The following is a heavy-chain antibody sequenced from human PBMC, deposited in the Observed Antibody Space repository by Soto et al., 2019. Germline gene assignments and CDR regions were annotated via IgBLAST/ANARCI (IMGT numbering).Heavy chain of an antibody. CDR2: IYSGGYT. CDR1: GFTVSNNY. J-gene: IGHJ4*02. CDR3: ATHAGGGGY. Sequence: EVQLVESGGGLIQPGGSLRLSCAVSGFTVSNNYMSWVRQAPGKGLEGVSVIYSGGYTAYGDSVKGRFTISRDNSKNTLYLKINTLGADAPAWYSGATHAGGGGYWGQGTLVTVSS. D-gene: IGHD3-10*01. V-gene: IGHV3-53*01.